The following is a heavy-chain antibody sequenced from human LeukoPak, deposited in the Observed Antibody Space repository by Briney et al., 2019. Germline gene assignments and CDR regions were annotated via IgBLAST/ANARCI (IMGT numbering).Heavy chain of an antibody. CDR1: GFTFSSYA. V-gene: IGHV3-23*01. D-gene: IGHD6-19*01. Sequence: GGSLRLSCAASGFTFSSYAMSWVRQAPGKGLEWVSAISGSGGSTYYADSVKGRFTISRDNSKNTLYLQMNSLRAEDTAVYYCARNPAESSGWYIYYYYMDVWGKGTTVTISS. CDR2: ISGSGGST. J-gene: IGHJ6*03. CDR3: ARNPAESSGWYIYYYYMDV.